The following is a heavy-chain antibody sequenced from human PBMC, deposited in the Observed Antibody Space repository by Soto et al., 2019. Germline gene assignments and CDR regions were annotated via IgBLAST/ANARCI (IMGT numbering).Heavy chain of an antibody. D-gene: IGHD5-18*01. CDR2: INDSGSA. J-gene: IGHJ5*02. Sequence: QVRLQQWGAGLLKPSETLSLTCAVFRGSFSASFWTWIRQPPGKGPEWIGEINDSGSANYNPSLRRRDNIAVDKSKIHVRRGLSSVSAADTAMYYCASGYGYNLCFDPWGQGTPVAVSS. CDR3: ASGYGYNLCFDP. V-gene: IGHV4-34*02. CDR1: RGSFSASF.